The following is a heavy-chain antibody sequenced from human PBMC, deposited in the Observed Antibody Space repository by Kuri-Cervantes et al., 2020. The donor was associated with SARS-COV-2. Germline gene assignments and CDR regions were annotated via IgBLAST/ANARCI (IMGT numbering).Heavy chain of an antibody. CDR1: GGSISSSSYY. Sequence: SETLSLTCTVSGGSISSSSYYWGWIRQPPGKGLEWIGSIYYSGSTYYNPSLKSRVTISVDTSKNQFSLKLSSVTAADTAVYYCARVGGNCSGGSCYFSGSDYWGQGTLVTVSS. V-gene: IGHV4-39*01. CDR2: IYYSGST. CDR3: ARVGGNCSGGSCYFSGSDY. D-gene: IGHD2-15*01. J-gene: IGHJ4*02.